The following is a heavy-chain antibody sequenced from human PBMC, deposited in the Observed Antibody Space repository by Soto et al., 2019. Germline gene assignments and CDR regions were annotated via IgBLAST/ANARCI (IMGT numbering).Heavy chain of an antibody. D-gene: IGHD3-16*01. CDR2: ISGSGGST. CDR1: GFTFSSYA. V-gene: IGHV3-23*01. J-gene: IGHJ4*02. Sequence: LLGGSLRLSCAASGFTFSSYAMSWVRQAPGKGLEWVSAISGSGGSTYYADSVKGRFTISRDNSKNTLYLQMNSLRAEDTAVYYCAKLLSPPRPRYGVDYWGQGTLVTVSS. CDR3: AKLLSPPRPRYGVDY.